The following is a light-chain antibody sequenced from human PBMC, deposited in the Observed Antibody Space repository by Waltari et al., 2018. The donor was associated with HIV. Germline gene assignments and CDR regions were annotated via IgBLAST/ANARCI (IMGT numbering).Light chain of an antibody. CDR3: NSRDSSGNRLVV. J-gene: IGLJ2*01. V-gene: IGLV3-19*01. CDR1: SLRNYF. CDR2: GEN. Sequence: SSEVTQDPTVSVALGQTVRITCQGDSLRNYFPSWYQQKPGQAPVLVIYGENNRPSGDPDAFFGSTSGNTGSVIITAAQAEEGAEYYWNSRDSSGNRLVVFGGGTKLTVL.